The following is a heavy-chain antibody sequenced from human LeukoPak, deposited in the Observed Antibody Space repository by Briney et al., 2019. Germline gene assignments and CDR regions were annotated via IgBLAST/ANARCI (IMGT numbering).Heavy chain of an antibody. J-gene: IGHJ3*02. CDR2: IYTSGST. CDR1: GGSISSGSYY. D-gene: IGHD1-14*01. CDR3: ARDPPEGAFDI. Sequence: SETLSLTCTVSGGSISSGSYYWSWIRQPAGKGLEWIGRIYTSGSTNYNPSLKSRVTISVDTSKNQFSLKLSSVTAADTAVYYCARDPPEGAFDIWGQGTMVTVSS. V-gene: IGHV4-61*02.